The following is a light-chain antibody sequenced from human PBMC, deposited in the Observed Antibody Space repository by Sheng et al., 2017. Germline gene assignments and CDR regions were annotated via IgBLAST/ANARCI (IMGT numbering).Light chain of an antibody. CDR2: GAS. CDR1: QSVSNN. Sequence: VATQFPATLSVIPGERATLSCRASQSVSNNVAWYQQKPGQAPRLLIYGASSRATGIPARFSGSGSGTDFTLTISSLEPEDFAVYYCQQFSTFGPGTKVDIK. J-gene: IGKJ3*01. CDR3: QQFST. V-gene: IGKV3D-15*01.